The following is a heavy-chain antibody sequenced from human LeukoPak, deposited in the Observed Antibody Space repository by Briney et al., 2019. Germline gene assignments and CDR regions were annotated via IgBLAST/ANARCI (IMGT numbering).Heavy chain of an antibody. CDR2: IWYDGSNK. CDR1: GFTFSTYG. J-gene: IGHJ4*02. V-gene: IGHV3-33*01. D-gene: IGHD2-15*01. CDR3: ARSYSLFDY. Sequence: PGRSLRLSCAASGFTFSTYGMHWVRQAPGKGLEWVAVIWYDGSNKYYADSVKGRFTISRDNSKNTLYLQMNSLRAEDTAVYYCARSYSLFDYWGQGTLVTVSS.